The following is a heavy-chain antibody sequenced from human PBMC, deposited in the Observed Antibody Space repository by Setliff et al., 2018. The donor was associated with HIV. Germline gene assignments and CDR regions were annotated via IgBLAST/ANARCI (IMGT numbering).Heavy chain of an antibody. CDR3: ATEVFFRVTVNSGIDY. CDR1: GYNLHNYG. D-gene: IGHD4-17*01. CDR2: VDPEDGET. J-gene: IGHJ4*02. Sequence: ASVKVSCKASGYNLHNYGITWVRQAPGQGLEWMGRVDPEDGETIYAEKFQGRVTITADTSTDTAYMELSSLRSEDTAVYYCATEVFFRVTVNSGIDYWGQGTLVTVSS. V-gene: IGHV1-69-2*01.